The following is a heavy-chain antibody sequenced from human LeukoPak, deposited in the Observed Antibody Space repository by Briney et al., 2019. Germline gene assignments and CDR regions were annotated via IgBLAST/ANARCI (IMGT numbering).Heavy chain of an antibody. J-gene: IGHJ3*02. D-gene: IGHD6-13*01. CDR1: GGTFSSYG. V-gene: IGHV1-18*01. Sequence: GASVKVSCKASGGTFSSYGISWVRQAPGQGLEWMGWISAYNGNTNYAQKLQGRVTMTTDTSTSTAYMELRSLRSDDTAVYYCARNLRSIAAAGTDDAFDIWGQGTMVTVSS. CDR2: ISAYNGNT. CDR3: ARNLRSIAAAGTDDAFDI.